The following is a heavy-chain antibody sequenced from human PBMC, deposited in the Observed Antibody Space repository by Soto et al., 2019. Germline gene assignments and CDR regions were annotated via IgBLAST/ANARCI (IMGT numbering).Heavy chain of an antibody. CDR2: IYPGDSDI. CDR3: ARQEYSSWSPAFDF. J-gene: IGHJ3*01. Sequence: GESLKISCKTSGYRFTGHWIGWVRQLSGKGLEWMGIIYPGDSDIRYSPSFQGQVTISADRSISTAYLQWSSLKASDTAMYYCARQEYSSWSPAFDFWGQGTMVTVSS. V-gene: IGHV5-51*01. D-gene: IGHD6-6*01. CDR1: GYRFTGHW.